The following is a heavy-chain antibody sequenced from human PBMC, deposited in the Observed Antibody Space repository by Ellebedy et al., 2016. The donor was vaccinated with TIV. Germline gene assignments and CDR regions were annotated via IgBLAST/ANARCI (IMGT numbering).Heavy chain of an antibody. CDR2: IRSRGNNYAT. J-gene: IGHJ4*02. V-gene: IGHV3-73*01. Sequence: PGGSLRLSCAASGFTFSASAIHWVRQASGKGLEWVARIRSRGNNYATAYIASVNGRFTISRDDSKDTAYLQMNNLKTEDTAMYYCIRLEEGVRAKNWGQGTPVTVSS. CDR3: IRLEEGVRAKN. CDR1: GFTFSASA. D-gene: IGHD1-26*01.